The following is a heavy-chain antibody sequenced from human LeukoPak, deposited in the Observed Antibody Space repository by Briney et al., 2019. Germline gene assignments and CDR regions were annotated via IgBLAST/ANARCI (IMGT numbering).Heavy chain of an antibody. CDR1: GYTFTSYG. V-gene: IGHV1-18*01. CDR3: AREGYYDILTGYLSIEDY. Sequence: ASVKVSCKASGYTFTSYGISWVRQAPGQGLEWMGWISAYNGNTNYARKLQGRVTMTTDTSTSTAYMELRSLRSDDTAVYYCAREGYYDILTGYLSIEDYWGQGTLVTVSS. D-gene: IGHD3-9*01. CDR2: ISAYNGNT. J-gene: IGHJ4*02.